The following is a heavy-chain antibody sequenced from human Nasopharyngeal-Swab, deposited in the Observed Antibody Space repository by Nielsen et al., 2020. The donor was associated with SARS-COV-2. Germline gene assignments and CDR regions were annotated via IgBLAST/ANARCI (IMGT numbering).Heavy chain of an antibody. J-gene: IGHJ4*02. CDR3: ARVGPPAVAGTGPADY. CDR1: GFTVSSNY. CDR2: TEIGGTT. V-gene: IGHV3-53*01. Sequence: GESLKISCAASGFTVSSNYMSWVRQAPGKGLEWVSVTEIGGTTHYADSVKGRFSISRDSSTNTLYLQMNNVRAEDTAVYYCARVGPPAVAGTGPADYWGQGTLVTVSS. D-gene: IGHD6-19*01.